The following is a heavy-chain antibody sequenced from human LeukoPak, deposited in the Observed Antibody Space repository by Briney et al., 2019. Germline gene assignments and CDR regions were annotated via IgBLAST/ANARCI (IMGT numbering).Heavy chain of an antibody. CDR1: GFTFSSYW. D-gene: IGHD3-9*01. J-gene: IGHJ4*02. CDR2: INTDGSST. CDR3: ASLGLTGYLDY. Sequence: GGSLRLSCAASGFTFSSYWMHWVRQAPGKGLVWVSRINTDGSSTTYADSVKGRFTISRDNSKNTLYLQMNSLRAEDTAVYYCASLGLTGYLDYWGQGTLDTVSS. V-gene: IGHV3-74*01.